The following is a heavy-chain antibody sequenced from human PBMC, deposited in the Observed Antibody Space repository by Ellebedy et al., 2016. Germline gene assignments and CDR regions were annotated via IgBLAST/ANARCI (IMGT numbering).Heavy chain of an antibody. J-gene: IGHJ3*02. Sequence: WIRQPPGKGLEWVGRIKSKTDGGTTDYAAPVKGRFTISRDDSKNTLYLQMNSLKTEDTAVYYCTTEGGRDAFDIWGQGTMVTVSS. D-gene: IGHD3-16*01. CDR3: TTEGGRDAFDI. CDR2: IKSKTDGGTT. V-gene: IGHV3-15*01.